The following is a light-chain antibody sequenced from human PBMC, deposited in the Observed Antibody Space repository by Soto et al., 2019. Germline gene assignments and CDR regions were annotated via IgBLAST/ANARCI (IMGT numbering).Light chain of an antibody. V-gene: IGLV2-14*01. J-gene: IGLJ2*01. CDR3: SSYTSSSTPVV. Sequence: QSVLTQPASVSGSPGQSITISCTGTSSDVGGYNYVSWYRQHPGKAPKLMIYDVSNRPSGVSNRFSGSKSGNTASLTMSGLQAEDEADYYCSSYTSSSTPVVFGGGTKLTVL. CDR2: DVS. CDR1: SSDVGGYNY.